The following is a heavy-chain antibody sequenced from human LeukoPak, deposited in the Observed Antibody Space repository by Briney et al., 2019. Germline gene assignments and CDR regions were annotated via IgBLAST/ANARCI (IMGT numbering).Heavy chain of an antibody. CDR2: ISDRGSRT. Sequence: GGSLRPSCAVSGINLSNYGMSWVRQAPGKGLEWVAGISDRGSRTNYADSVKGRFTISTEHPKNTLYLQMNSLRAEDTAVYFCAKRGVVIRVILVGFHKEAYYFDSWGQGALVTVSS. D-gene: IGHD3-22*01. CDR1: GINLSNYG. V-gene: IGHV3-23*01. J-gene: IGHJ4*02. CDR3: AKRGVVIRVILVGFHKEAYYFDS.